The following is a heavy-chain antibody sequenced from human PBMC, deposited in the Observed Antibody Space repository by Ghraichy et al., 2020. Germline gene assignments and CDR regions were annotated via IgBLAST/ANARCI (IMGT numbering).Heavy chain of an antibody. CDR3: ARVPGYRSGWSLFDY. Sequence: LSLTCTVSGGSISSVNYYWSWIRQPAGRGLEWIGRIYTSGTTNYNPSLKSRVTISLDTSENQFSLKLSSVTAADTAVYYCARVPGYRSGWSLFDYWGQGALVTVSS. J-gene: IGHJ4*02. CDR1: GGSISSVNYY. CDR2: IYTSGTT. V-gene: IGHV4-61*02. D-gene: IGHD6-19*01.